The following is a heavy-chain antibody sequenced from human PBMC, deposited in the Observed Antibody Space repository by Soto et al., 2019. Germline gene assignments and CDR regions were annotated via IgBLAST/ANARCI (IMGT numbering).Heavy chain of an antibody. Sequence: ASVKVSCKASGYTFTSYGISWVRQAPGQGLEWMGWISAYNGNTNYAQKLQGRVTMNKDTSTSTDYMELRSLRSDDTAVYDCARARSLLWFGEYYGMDVWGQGTTVTVSS. CDR3: ARARSLLWFGEYYGMDV. CDR1: GYTFTSYG. J-gene: IGHJ6*02. D-gene: IGHD3-10*01. CDR2: ISAYNGNT. V-gene: IGHV1-18*01.